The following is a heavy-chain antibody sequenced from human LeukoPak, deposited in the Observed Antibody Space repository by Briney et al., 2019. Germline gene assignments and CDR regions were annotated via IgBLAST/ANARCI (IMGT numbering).Heavy chain of an antibody. CDR2: IYHSGST. V-gene: IGHV4-38-2*02. CDR1: GYSISSGYY. J-gene: IGHJ4*02. CDR3: ARRDEGFDY. Sequence: SSETLSLTCTVSGYSISSGYYWGWIRQPPGKGLEWIGSIYHSGSTYYNPSLKSRVTISVDTSKNQFSLKLSSVTAADTAVYYWARRDEGFDYWGQGTLVPVSP.